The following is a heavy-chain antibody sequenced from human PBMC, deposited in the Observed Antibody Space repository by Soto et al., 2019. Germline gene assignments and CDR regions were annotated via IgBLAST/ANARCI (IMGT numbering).Heavy chain of an antibody. D-gene: IGHD5-12*01. CDR2: IYYSGST. CDR1: GGSISSGGYY. J-gene: IGHJ4*02. V-gene: IGHV4-31*03. CDR3: ASRYSGYEMDFDY. Sequence: SETLSLTCTVSGGSISSGGYYWSWIRQHPGKGLEWIGYIYYSGSTYYNPSLKSRVTISVDTSKNQFSLKLSSVTAADTAVHYCASRYSGYEMDFDYWGQGTLVTVSS.